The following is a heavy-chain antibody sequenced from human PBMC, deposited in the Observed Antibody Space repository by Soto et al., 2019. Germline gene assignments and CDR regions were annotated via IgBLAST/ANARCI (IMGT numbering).Heavy chain of an antibody. CDR1: GFTFDDYA. V-gene: IGHV3-9*01. CDR3: ASVDLNY. Sequence: LRLSCAASGFTFDDYAMHWVWQAPGKGLEWVSGISWNSGSIGYADSVKGRFTISRDNAKNSLYLQMNSLRAEDTALYYCASVDLNYWGQGTLVTVSS. CDR2: ISWNSGSI. J-gene: IGHJ4*02. D-gene: IGHD5-12*01.